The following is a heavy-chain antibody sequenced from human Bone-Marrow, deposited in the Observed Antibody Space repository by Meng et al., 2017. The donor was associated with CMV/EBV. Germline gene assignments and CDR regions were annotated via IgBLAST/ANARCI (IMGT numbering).Heavy chain of an antibody. CDR1: GGSISSSSYY. D-gene: IGHD2-15*01. CDR3: AGPKPIKGGYCSGGSCFNWFDP. Sequence: GSLRLSCTVSGGSISSSSYYWGWIRQPPGKGLEWIGEINHSGSTNYNPSLKSRVTISVDKSKNQFSLKLSSVTAADTAVYYCAGPKPIKGGYCSGGSCFNWFDPWGQGTLVTVSS. CDR2: INHSGST. V-gene: IGHV4-39*07. J-gene: IGHJ5*02.